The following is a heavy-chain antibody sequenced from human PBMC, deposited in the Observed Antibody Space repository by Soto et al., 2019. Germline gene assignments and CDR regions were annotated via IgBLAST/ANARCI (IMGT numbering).Heavy chain of an antibody. CDR2: ISHGGNT. Sequence: QVQLQESGPGLVKPSGTLSLTCSVSGGSISSESFYWSWVRQHPGKGLEWIGEISHGGNTNYNPSLTSRATIPLDKSNNQFSLSLSFVTAADTALYYCATKTVAVAGLDWGHGTPVTVSS. D-gene: IGHD6-13*01. CDR1: GGSISSESFY. J-gene: IGHJ4*01. V-gene: IGHV4-4*02. CDR3: ATKTVAVAGLD.